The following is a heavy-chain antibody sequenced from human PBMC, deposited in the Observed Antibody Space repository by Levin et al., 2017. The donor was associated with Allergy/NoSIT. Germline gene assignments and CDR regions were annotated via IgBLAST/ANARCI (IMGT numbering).Heavy chain of an antibody. D-gene: IGHD3-10*01. V-gene: IGHV1-18*01. CDR3: ARERGGMVRGQWDY. CDR1: GYTFTSYG. J-gene: IGHJ4*02. Sequence: ASVKVSCKASGYTFTSYGISWVRQAPGQGLEWMGWISAYNGNTNYAQKLQGRVTMTTDTSTSTAYMELRSLRSDDTAVYYCARERGGMVRGQWDYWGQGTLVTVSS. CDR2: ISAYNGNT.